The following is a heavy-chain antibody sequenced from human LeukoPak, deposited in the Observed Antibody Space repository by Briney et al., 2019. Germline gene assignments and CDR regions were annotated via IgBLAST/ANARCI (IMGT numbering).Heavy chain of an antibody. CDR1: GGSNSSYY. V-gene: IGHV4-59*01. J-gene: IGHJ4*02. CDR2: IYYSGST. D-gene: IGHD2-21*02. Sequence: SETLSLTCTVSGGSNSSYYWSWIRQPPGKGLEWIGYIYYSGSTNYNPSLKSRVTISVDTSKNQFSLKLSSVTAADTAVYYCARDPRVTYFDYWGQGTLVTVSS. CDR3: ARDPRVTYFDY.